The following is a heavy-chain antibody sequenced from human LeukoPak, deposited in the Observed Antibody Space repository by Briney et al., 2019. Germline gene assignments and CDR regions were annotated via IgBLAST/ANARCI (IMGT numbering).Heavy chain of an antibody. V-gene: IGHV1-8*01. J-gene: IGHJ5*02. Sequence: GASVKVSCKASGYTFTSYDINWVRQATGQGLEWMGWMNPNSGNTGYAHKFQGRVTMTRNTAISTAYMELSSLRSEDTTVYYRARGGIPYCSGGSCLRRNWFDPWGQGTLVTVSS. CDR3: ARGGIPYCSGGSCLRRNWFDP. CDR2: MNPNSGNT. D-gene: IGHD2-15*01. CDR1: GYTFTSYD.